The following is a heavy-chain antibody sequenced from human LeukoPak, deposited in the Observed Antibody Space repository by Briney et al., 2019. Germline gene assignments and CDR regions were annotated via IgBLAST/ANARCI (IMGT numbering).Heavy chain of an antibody. J-gene: IGHJ4*02. D-gene: IGHD3-3*01. Sequence: PSETLSLTCTVSGGSISSYYWSWIRQPAGKGLEWIGRIYTSGSTNYNPSLKSRVTMSVDTSKNQFSLKLSSVTAADTAVYYCARDSPSHYDFWSGYSPLDYWGQGTLVTVSS. CDR1: GGSISSYY. CDR3: ARDSPSHYDFWSGYSPLDY. V-gene: IGHV4-4*07. CDR2: IYTSGST.